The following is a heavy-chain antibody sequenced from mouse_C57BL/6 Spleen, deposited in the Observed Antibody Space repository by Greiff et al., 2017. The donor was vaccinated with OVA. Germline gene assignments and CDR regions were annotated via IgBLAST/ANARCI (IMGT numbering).Heavy chain of an antibody. Sequence: EVHLVESGGGLVKPGGSLKLSCAASGFTFSSYAMSWVRQTPEKRLEWVATISDGGSYTYYPDNVKGRFTISRDNAKNNLYLQMSHLKSEDTAMYYCARLRDAYWGQGTLVTVSA. CDR1: GFTFSSYA. V-gene: IGHV5-4*01. J-gene: IGHJ3*01. CDR2: ISDGGSYT. CDR3: ARLRDAY. D-gene: IGHD1-1*01.